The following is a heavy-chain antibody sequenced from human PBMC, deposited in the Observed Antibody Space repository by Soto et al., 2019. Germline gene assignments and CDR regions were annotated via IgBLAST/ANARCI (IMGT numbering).Heavy chain of an antibody. CDR2: ISVDGRND. Sequence: GGSLRLSCEASGFTLSSSVMHWVRQAPGKRLEWLSVISVDGRNDLHAGAVRGRFTISRDISKNMVYLQMNDLRPDDTAMYFCAKEGHTSGRCGCFNIWGQGTMVTVSS. CDR1: GFTLSSSV. J-gene: IGHJ3*02. V-gene: IGHV3-30*18. CDR3: AKEGHTSGRCGCFNI. D-gene: IGHD6-19*01.